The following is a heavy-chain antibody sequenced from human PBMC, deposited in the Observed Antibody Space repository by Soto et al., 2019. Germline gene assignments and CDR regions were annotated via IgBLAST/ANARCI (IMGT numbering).Heavy chain of an antibody. CDR1: GGAFSSGGFA. Sequence: QVQLQEAGSRLVKTSETLSLSCTVSGGAFSSGGFAWTWIRQPPKKGLEWIGYIYHTGTTSYNPPLRSRVTISVHRSRHQFSMKVTSVTAADTAMYYCARGLRLPAASLPPVLEPWGQGTLDTVSS. CDR2: IYHTGTT. V-gene: IGHV4-30-2*01. D-gene: IGHD2-2*01. CDR3: ARGLRLPAASLPPVLEP. J-gene: IGHJ5*02.